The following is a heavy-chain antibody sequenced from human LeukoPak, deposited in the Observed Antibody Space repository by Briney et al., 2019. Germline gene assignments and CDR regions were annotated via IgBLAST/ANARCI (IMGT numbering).Heavy chain of an antibody. CDR1: GGSISSYY. V-gene: IGHV4-59*01. CDR3: AGDSSGWPPVNWFDP. Sequence: SETLSLTCTVSGGSISSYYWSWIRQPPGKGLEWIGYIYYSGSTSYNLSLKSRVTISVDTSKNQFSLKLSSVTAADTAVYYCAGDSSGWPPVNWFDPWGQGTLVTVSS. J-gene: IGHJ5*02. D-gene: IGHD6-19*01. CDR2: IYYSGST.